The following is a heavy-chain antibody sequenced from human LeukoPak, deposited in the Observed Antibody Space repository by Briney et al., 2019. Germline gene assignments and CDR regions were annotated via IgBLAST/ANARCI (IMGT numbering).Heavy chain of an antibody. CDR2: ISSSYSTI. J-gene: IGHJ4*02. D-gene: IGHD6-19*01. CDR1: GFTFSSYS. V-gene: IGHV3-48*02. CDR3: ARWYNGGWYDY. Sequence: GGSLRLSCAASGFTFSSYSMNWVRQAPGKGLEWVSYISSSYSTIYYADSVKGRFTISRDDVKHSLYLHMDSLRDEDTAVYYCARWYNGGWYDYWGQGTLVTVSS.